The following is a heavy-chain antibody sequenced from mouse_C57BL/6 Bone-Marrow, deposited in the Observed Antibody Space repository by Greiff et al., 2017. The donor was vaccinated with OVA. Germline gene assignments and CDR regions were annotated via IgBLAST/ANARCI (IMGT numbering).Heavy chain of an antibody. CDR1: GFTFSDYY. CDR3: AGRRLRRGAWFAY. J-gene: IGHJ3*01. D-gene: IGHD2-4*01. Sequence: EVQLVESGGGLVQPGGSLKLSCAASGFTFSDYYMYWVRQTPEKRLEWVAYISNGGGSTYYPDTVKGRFTFSRDNAKNTLYLQMSRLKSEDTAMYCCAGRRLRRGAWFAYWGQGTLVTVSA. CDR2: ISNGGGST. V-gene: IGHV5-12*01.